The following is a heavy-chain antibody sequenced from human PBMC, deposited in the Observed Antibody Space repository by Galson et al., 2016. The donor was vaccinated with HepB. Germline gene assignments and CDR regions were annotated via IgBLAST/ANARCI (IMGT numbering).Heavy chain of an antibody. V-gene: IGHV5-51*01. CDR2: IYPGDSTT. J-gene: IGHJ4*02. Sequence: QSGAEVKKPGESLKISCEGSGYMFSGYWIGWVRQMPGKGLEWMGIIYPGDSTTLSSPSFEGPVTISADNSVTSAYLQWSSLKASDTALYFCAIVDYGGIYGDFRDYWGQGTLLSVSS. CDR3: AIVDYGGIYGDFRDY. CDR1: GYMFSGYW. D-gene: IGHD4-17*01.